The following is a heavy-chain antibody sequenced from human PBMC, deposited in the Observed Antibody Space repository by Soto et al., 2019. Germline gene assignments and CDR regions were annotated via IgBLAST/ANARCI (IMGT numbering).Heavy chain of an antibody. J-gene: IGHJ4*02. CDR1: GYTFTTYD. V-gene: IGHV1-8*01. CDR3: ARGLRYFDSFSAF. Sequence: QVQLVQAGAEVKKPGASVKVSCKASGYTFTTYDINWVRQATGQGLEWMGWMNPNSGNTGYAQKFQGRGTMTRNTSISTAYMEMSSLRSEATAVYYCARGLRYFDSFSAFWGQGTLVTVSS. CDR2: MNPNSGNT. D-gene: IGHD3-9*01.